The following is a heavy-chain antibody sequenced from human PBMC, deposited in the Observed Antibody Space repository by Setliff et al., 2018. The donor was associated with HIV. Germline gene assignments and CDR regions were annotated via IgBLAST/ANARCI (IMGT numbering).Heavy chain of an antibody. CDR3: ARDTRIAATGTYYFDY. D-gene: IGHD6-13*01. CDR1: GGSFSGYY. CDR2: IYTSGST. V-gene: IGHV4-4*09. Sequence: PSETLSLTCDVFGGSFSGYYWSWIRQPPGKGLEWIGYIYTSGSTNYNPSLKSRVTISVDTSKNQFSLKLSSVTAADTAVYYCARDTRIAATGTYYFDYWGQGTLVTVSS. J-gene: IGHJ4*02.